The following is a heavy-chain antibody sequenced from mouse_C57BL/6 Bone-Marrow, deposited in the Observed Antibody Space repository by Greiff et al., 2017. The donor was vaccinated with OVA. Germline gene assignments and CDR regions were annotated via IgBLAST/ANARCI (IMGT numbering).Heavy chain of an antibody. CDR1: GYTFTDYN. J-gene: IGHJ3*01. V-gene: IGHV1-22*01. D-gene: IGHD2-3*01. Sequence: VQLQQSGPELVKPGASVKMSCKASGYTFTDYNMHWVKQSHGKSLEWIGYINPNNGGTSYNQKFKGNATLTVNKSSSTAYMELRSLTSEDSAVYYCARFDDGYYPFAYWGQGTLVTVSA. CDR2: INPNNGGT. CDR3: ARFDDGYYPFAY.